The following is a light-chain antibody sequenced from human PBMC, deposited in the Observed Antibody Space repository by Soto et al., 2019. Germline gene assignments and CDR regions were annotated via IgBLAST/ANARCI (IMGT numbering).Light chain of an antibody. V-gene: IGLV2-14*01. CDR1: NSDVGAYNY. J-gene: IGLJ2*01. CDR3: SSYTSSDTLV. Sequence: QSVLTQPASVSGSPGQSITISCTGTNSDVGAYNYVSWYQQHPGKAPKLMIYEVSNRPSGVSNRFSGSKSDNTASLTISGLQAEDEADYYCSSYTSSDTLVFGGGTKLTVL. CDR2: EVS.